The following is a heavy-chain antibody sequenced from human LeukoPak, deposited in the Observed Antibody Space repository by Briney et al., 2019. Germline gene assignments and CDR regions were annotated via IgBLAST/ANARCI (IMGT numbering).Heavy chain of an antibody. J-gene: IGHJ3*02. CDR3: SRDWVAGVPFDAFDI. Sequence: GGSLRLSCAASGFTLSSYWMSWVRQAPGKGLEWVANIKEDGSEKYYVDSVKGRFTISRDNAQNSVYLHMNSLTAEDTALYYCSRDWVAGVPFDAFDIWGQGTMVSVSS. CDR1: GFTLSSYW. V-gene: IGHV3-7*03. CDR2: IKEDGSEK. D-gene: IGHD3-10*01.